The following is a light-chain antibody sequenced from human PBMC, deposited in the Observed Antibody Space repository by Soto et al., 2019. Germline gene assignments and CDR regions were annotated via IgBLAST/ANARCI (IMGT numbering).Light chain of an antibody. CDR3: QVWDSSSDHVV. V-gene: IGLV3-21*02. CDR1: SIGSKS. CDR2: DDS. J-gene: IGLJ2*01. Sequence: SYELTQPPSVSVAPGQTARIACGGNSIGSKSVHWYQQRPGQAPVLVVYDDSDRPSGIPERFSGSNSGKTATLPISRVEAGDEADYYCQVWDSSSDHVVFGGGTKLTVL.